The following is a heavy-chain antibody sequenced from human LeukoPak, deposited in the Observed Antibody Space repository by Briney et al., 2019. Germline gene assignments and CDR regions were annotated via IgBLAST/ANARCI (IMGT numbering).Heavy chain of an antibody. CDR2: IYTSGRT. D-gene: IGHD3-22*01. V-gene: IGHV4-4*09. J-gene: IGHJ3*02. Sequence: SETLSLTCTVSGGSISSYYWSWIRQPPGKGLEWIGYIYTSGRTNYNPSLKSRVTISVDTSKNQFSLKLSSVTAADTAVYYCARQIGYSDAFDIWGQGTMVTVSS. CDR1: GGSISSYY. CDR3: ARQIGYSDAFDI.